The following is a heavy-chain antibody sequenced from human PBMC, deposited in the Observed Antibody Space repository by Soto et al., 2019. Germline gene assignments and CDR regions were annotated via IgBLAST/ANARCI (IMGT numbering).Heavy chain of an antibody. CDR3: ARGGDSSTWSNLLERSGLDV. J-gene: IGHJ6*02. CDR2: IVPLFRTT. V-gene: IGHV1-69*06. D-gene: IGHD6-13*01. CDR1: GGTFSSYA. Sequence: QVQLVQSGAEAKKPGSSVKVSCKTSGGTFSSYAISWVRQAPGQGLEWMGGIVPLFRTTNYAQKFQGRVTITADTSTYTVYMALSGLRSGDTAVYYCARGGDSSTWSNLLERSGLDVWGQGTTVTVSS.